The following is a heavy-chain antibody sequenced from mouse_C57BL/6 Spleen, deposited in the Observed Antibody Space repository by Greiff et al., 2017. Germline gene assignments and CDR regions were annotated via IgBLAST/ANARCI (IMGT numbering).Heavy chain of an antibody. CDR3: ERGPYYYDSSNDY. J-gene: IGHJ2*01. CDR1: GYTFTSYW. Sequence: QVQLQQPGAELVKPGASVKMSCKASGYTFTSYWITWVKQRPGQGLAWIGDIYPGSGSTNYNEKFKSKATLTVDTSSSTAYMQLSSLTSEDSAVYSCERGPYYYDSSNDYWGQGTTRTVSS. D-gene: IGHD1-1*01. V-gene: IGHV1-55*01. CDR2: IYPGSGST.